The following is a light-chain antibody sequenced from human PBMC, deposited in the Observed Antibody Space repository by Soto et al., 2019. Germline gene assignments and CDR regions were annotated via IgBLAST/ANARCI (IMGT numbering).Light chain of an antibody. CDR1: QSISRD. CDR2: AAS. J-gene: IGKJ4*01. CDR3: QQSYSTPLT. Sequence: DIQMTQSPSSLSASVGDRVTITCRASQSISRDLNWYQQKPGKAPKLLIYAASSLQSGVQSRFSGSGAGTDFTLTISSLQPEDFATYYCQQSYSTPLTFGGGTKVEIK. V-gene: IGKV1-39*01.